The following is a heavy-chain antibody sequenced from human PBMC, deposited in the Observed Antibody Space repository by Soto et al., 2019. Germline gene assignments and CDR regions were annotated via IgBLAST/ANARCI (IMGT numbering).Heavy chain of an antibody. J-gene: IGHJ4*02. D-gene: IGHD3-9*01. CDR2: ISPKSGGT. CDR3: ARPPGYISDWYYFDL. V-gene: IGHV1-2*02. CDR1: GYSFIDYY. Sequence: ASVKVSCKASGYSFIDYYIHCVRQAPGQGFEWMGRISPKSGGTNYAQKFEGRVTMTWDTSLNTAYMELSSLISDDTAVYYCARPPGYISDWYYFDLWGQGTLVTVSS.